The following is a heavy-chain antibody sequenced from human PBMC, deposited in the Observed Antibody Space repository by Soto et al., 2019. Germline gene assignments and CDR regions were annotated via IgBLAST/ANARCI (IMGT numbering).Heavy chain of an antibody. CDR2: IYYSGST. D-gene: IGHD5-12*01. Sequence: SETLSLTCTVSGGSISSYYWSWIRQPPGKGLEWIGYIYYSGSTNYNPSLKSRVTISVDTSKNQFSLKLSSVTAADTAVYYCARENSGSSQDWFDPWGQGTLVTVSS. V-gene: IGHV4-59*01. CDR1: GGSISSYY. CDR3: ARENSGSSQDWFDP. J-gene: IGHJ5*02.